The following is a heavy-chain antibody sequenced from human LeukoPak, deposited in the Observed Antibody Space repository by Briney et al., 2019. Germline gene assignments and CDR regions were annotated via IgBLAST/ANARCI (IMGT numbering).Heavy chain of an antibody. V-gene: IGHV4-59*01. CDR2: IYYNGNT. Sequence: SETLSLTCTVPGGSISSYYWSWIRQPPGKGLEWIGYIYYNGNTNYNPSLKSRVTISVDTSKNQLSLKLSSETAADTAVYYCARALLDYGDYVRGGSFDYWGQGTLVTVSS. CDR3: ARALLDYGDYVRGGSFDY. D-gene: IGHD4-17*01. J-gene: IGHJ4*02. CDR1: GGSISSYY.